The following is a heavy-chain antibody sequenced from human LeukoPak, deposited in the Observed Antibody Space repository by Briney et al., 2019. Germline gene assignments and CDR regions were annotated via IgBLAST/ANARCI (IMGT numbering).Heavy chain of an antibody. CDR2: ISSSSSYI. CDR1: GFTFSSYS. Sequence: GGSLRLSCAASGFTFSSYSMNWVRQAPGKGLEWVSSISSSSSYIYYADSVKGRFTISRDNAKNSLYLQMNSLRAEDTAVYYCARDLWMEVATYDYWGQGTLVTVSS. CDR3: ARDLWMEVATYDY. J-gene: IGHJ4*02. D-gene: IGHD5-12*01. V-gene: IGHV3-21*01.